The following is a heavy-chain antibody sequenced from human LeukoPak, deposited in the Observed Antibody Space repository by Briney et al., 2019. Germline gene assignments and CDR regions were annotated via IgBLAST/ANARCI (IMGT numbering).Heavy chain of an antibody. Sequence: ASVKVSCKASGYTFTSYYMHWVRQAPGQGLEWMGIINPSGGSTSYAQKFQGRVTMTRDMSMSTVYMELSSLRSEDTAVYYCARCPLGYGAYNWFDPWGQGTLVTVSS. CDR2: INPSGGST. CDR3: ARCPLGYGAYNWFDP. J-gene: IGHJ5*02. CDR1: GYTFTSYY. D-gene: IGHD4/OR15-4a*01. V-gene: IGHV1-46*01.